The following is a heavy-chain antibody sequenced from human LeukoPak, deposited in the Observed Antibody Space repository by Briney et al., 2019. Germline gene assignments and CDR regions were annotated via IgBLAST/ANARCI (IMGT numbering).Heavy chain of an antibody. V-gene: IGHV1-2*02. Sequence: GASVKVSCKASGYTFTSYDINWVRQAAGQGREWMGWINPNSGGTNYAQKFQGRVTMTRDTSISTAYMELSRLRSDDTAVYYCARSLRELELRAYYYYMDVWGKGTTVTVSS. CDR2: INPNSGGT. CDR1: GYTFTSYD. D-gene: IGHD1-7*01. CDR3: ARSLRELELRAYYYYMDV. J-gene: IGHJ6*03.